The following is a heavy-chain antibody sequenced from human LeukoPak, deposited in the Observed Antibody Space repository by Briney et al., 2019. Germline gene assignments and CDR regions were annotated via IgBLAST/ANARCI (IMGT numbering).Heavy chain of an antibody. V-gene: IGHV1-69*05. CDR3: ARGEYSGSYFVY. CDR2: IIPIFGTA. CDR1: GGTFSSYA. D-gene: IGHD1-26*01. J-gene: IGHJ4*02. Sequence: SVKISCKASGGTFSSYAISWVRQAPGQGLEWMGRIIPIFGTANYAHKFQGRVTITTDEATSTAYMELSSLRSEDTAVYYCARGEYSGSYFVYWGQGTLVTVSS.